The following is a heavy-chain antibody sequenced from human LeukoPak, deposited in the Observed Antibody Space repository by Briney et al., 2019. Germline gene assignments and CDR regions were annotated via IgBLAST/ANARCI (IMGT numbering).Heavy chain of an antibody. D-gene: IGHD3-10*01. CDR1: GGSVSGGYYY. CDR3: ARTLVTYGSGSYIDY. CDR2: IYYSGST. J-gene: IGHJ4*02. V-gene: IGHV4-61*01. Sequence: SETLSLTCTVSGGSVSGGYYYWSWVRQPPGKGQEWIGYIYYSGSTNYNPSLKSRVTMSVDTSKNQFSLKLNSVTAADTAVYYCARTLVTYGSGSYIDYWGQGTLVTVPS.